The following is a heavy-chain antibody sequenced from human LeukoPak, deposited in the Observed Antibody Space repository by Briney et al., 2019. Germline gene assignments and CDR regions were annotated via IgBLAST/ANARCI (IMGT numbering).Heavy chain of an antibody. Sequence: WGSLSLSCAAYGFTFSSYGMHWVRQAPGKGLEWVAFIRYDGSNKYYADSVKGRFTISRDNSKNTLYLQMNSLRAEDTAVYYCARSKTKVVVVAATRGGFDYWGQGTLVTVSS. CDR2: IRYDGSNK. CDR1: GFTFSSYG. CDR3: ARSKTKVVVVAATRGGFDY. J-gene: IGHJ4*02. D-gene: IGHD2-15*01. V-gene: IGHV3-30*02.